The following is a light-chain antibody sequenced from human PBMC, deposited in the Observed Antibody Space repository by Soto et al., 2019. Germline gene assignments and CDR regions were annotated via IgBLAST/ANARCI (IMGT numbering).Light chain of an antibody. CDR2: KAS. V-gene: IGKV1-5*03. CDR3: QQYNSYSS. Sequence: DIQMTQSPSTLSASVGDRVTITCRASQRISTWLAWYQQKPGKAPKLLIYKASTLESGVPSRFSGSGSGTEFTLTISSLQPDDFAAYYCQQYNSYSSFGQGTMVEIK. J-gene: IGKJ1*01. CDR1: QRISTW.